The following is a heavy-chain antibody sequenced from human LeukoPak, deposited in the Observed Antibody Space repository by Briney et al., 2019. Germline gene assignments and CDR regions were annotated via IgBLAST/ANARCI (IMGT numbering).Heavy chain of an antibody. CDR2: ISYDGSSK. J-gene: IGHJ5*02. D-gene: IGHD6-13*01. CDR3: AKDPGSIAAAGLA. V-gene: IGHV3-30*18. Sequence: GGSLRLSCAASGFTFSSYGMHWVRQAPGKGLGWVAVISYDGSSKYYADSVKGRFTISRDNSKNTLYLQMNSLRAEDTAVYYCAKDPGSIAAAGLAWGQGTLVTVSS. CDR1: GFTFSSYG.